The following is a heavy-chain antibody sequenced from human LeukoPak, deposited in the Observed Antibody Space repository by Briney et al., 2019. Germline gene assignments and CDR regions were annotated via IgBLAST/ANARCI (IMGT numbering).Heavy chain of an antibody. V-gene: IGHV4-34*01. CDR2: IYYSGST. D-gene: IGHD3-10*01. CDR1: GGSFNEYY. CDR3: ARNITSGWFDP. Sequence: SETLSLTCGLYGGSFNEYYWAWIRQSPGKGLEWIGQIYYSGSTNYNPSLKSRVTISVDTSKNQFSPKLNSVTAADTAVYYCARNITSGWFDPWGQGTLVTVSS. J-gene: IGHJ5*02.